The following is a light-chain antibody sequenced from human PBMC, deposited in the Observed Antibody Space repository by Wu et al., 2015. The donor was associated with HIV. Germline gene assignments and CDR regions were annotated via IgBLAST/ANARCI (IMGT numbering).Light chain of an antibody. CDR3: QQSYISPLT. Sequence: DIQMTQSPSSLSASVGDRVTITCRASQSVSGFLNWYQQKPGKAPKVLIYGSSTLQSGVPSRFSAYGSGTDFTLTISSLQPEDFATYYCQQSYISPLTFGGGTKV. J-gene: IGKJ4*01. CDR1: QSVSGF. V-gene: IGKV1-39*01. CDR2: GSS.